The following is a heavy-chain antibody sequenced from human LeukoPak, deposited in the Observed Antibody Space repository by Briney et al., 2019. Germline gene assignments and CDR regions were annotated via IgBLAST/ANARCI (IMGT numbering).Heavy chain of an antibody. Sequence: GGSLRLSCVVSELNFKTHAMHWVRQAPGKGLEWVAGLSFDASGRNYADSVKGRFTISRDNSGNALYLQMHSLSPEDTAVYFCARDLQEISSFYFDYWGQGSLVTVSS. J-gene: IGHJ4*02. D-gene: IGHD3-16*02. CDR1: ELNFKTHA. CDR2: LSFDASGR. CDR3: ARDLQEISSFYFDY. V-gene: IGHV3-30*04.